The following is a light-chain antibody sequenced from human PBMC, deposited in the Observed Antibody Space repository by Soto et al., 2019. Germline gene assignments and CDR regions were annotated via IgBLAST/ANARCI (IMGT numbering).Light chain of an antibody. V-gene: IGKV3-20*01. CDR3: QQYASSPLT. J-gene: IGKJ2*01. CDR1: HSVGNNY. CDR2: SAS. Sequence: ENVLTQSPGTLSLSPGERATLSCRASHSVGNNYVAWYQQKPGQAPRLLIHSASSWATGIPDRFSGSGSGTDFTLTITRLEPEDSAVYYCQQYASSPLTFGQGTKVEIK.